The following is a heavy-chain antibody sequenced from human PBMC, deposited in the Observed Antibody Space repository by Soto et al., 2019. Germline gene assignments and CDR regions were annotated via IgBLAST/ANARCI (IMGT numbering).Heavy chain of an antibody. CDR2: IYYSGST. J-gene: IGHJ5*02. Sequence: SETLSLTCTVSGGSISSYYWSWIRQPPGKGLEWIGYIYYSGSTNYNPSLKSRVTISVDTSKNQFSLKLSSVTAADTAVYYCARRKGSIAAAGNWFDPWGQGTLVTVSS. CDR3: ARRKGSIAAAGNWFDP. D-gene: IGHD6-13*01. CDR1: GGSISSYY. V-gene: IGHV4-59*08.